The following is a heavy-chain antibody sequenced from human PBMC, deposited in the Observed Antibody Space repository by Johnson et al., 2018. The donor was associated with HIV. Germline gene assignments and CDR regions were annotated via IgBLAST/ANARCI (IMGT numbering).Heavy chain of an antibody. J-gene: IGHJ3*02. D-gene: IGHD4-11*01. CDR2: IRYDGDIT. Sequence: QVQLMESGGGVVQPGGSLRLSCAASGFSFSNYGMHWVRQAPGKGLAWVAFIRYDGDITYYADSVKGRFTIPRANSKNTLYLQMNSLRAEDTAVYYCARIRTVEVQSLGIDDAFDIGGQGTMVTVSS. V-gene: IGHV3-30*02. CDR1: GFSFSNYG. CDR3: ARIRTVEVQSLGIDDAFDI.